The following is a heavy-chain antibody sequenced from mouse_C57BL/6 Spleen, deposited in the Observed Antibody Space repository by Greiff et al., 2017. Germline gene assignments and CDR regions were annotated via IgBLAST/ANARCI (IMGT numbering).Heavy chain of an antibody. D-gene: IGHD1-1*01. Sequence: QVQLQQPGAELVKPGASVKLSCKASGYTFTSYWMHWVKQRPGQGLEWIGMIHPNSGSTNYNEKFKSKATLTVDKSSSTAYMQLSSLTSEDSAVYDCARNCCGSSPYCFDYWGQGTTLTVSS. J-gene: IGHJ2*01. CDR1: GYTFTSYW. V-gene: IGHV1-64*01. CDR3: ARNCCGSSPYCFDY. CDR2: IHPNSGST.